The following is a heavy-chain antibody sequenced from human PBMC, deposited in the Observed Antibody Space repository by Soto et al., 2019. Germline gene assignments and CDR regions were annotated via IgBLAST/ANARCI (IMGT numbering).Heavy chain of an antibody. J-gene: IGHJ4*02. Sequence: PGGPLRLSCAASGFTFSSYAMSWVRQAPGKGLEWVSAISGSGGSTYYPYSVRGWFSISRNKSKNTLYLQMNSLRAEDTAVYYCAKDGKVGARNGYWGQGTLVTVSS. CDR2: ISGSGGST. D-gene: IGHD1-26*01. CDR1: GFTFSSYA. CDR3: AKDGKVGARNGY. V-gene: IGHV3-23*01.